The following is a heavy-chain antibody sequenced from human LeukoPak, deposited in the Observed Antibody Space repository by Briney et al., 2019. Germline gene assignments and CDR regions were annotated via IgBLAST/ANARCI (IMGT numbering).Heavy chain of an antibody. V-gene: IGHV3-30*18. D-gene: IGHD3-16*01. Sequence: GRSLRLSCAASGFTFSRYAMHWVRQAPGKGLEWVSTILYEGSHRYYADSVKGRFTISRDNSKNTLYVQLNSLRAEDTAVYYCAKGGEWLSHYYYMDVWGKGTAVTVSS. J-gene: IGHJ6*03. CDR1: GFTFSRYA. CDR2: ILYEGSHR. CDR3: AKGGEWLSHYYYMDV.